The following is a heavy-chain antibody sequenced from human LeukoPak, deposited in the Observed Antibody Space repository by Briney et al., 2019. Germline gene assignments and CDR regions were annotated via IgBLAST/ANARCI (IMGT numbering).Heavy chain of an antibody. CDR2: ISGSGGST. D-gene: IGHD3-10*01. V-gene: IGHV3-23*01. Sequence: PGGSLRLSCAASGFTFSSYAMSWVRQAPGKGLEWVSAISGSGGSTYYADSVKGRFTISRDNSKNTLYLQMNSLRAEDTAVYYCAKPLRGSGSYSSDYFDYWGQGTLVTVSS. J-gene: IGHJ4*02. CDR1: GFTFSSYA. CDR3: AKPLRGSGSYSSDYFDY.